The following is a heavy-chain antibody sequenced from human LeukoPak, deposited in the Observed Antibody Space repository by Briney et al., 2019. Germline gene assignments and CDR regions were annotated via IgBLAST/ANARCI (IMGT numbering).Heavy chain of an antibody. D-gene: IGHD3-22*01. V-gene: IGHV3-30*18. J-gene: IGHJ4*02. CDR1: GFTFSSYG. CDR2: ISFDGRNI. Sequence: GGSLRLSCAASGFTFSSYGMHWVRQAPGKGLEWVAVISFDGRNIYYADSVKGRFTISRDNSKNTLYLQMNSLRAEDTAVYYCAKDHPFDYYYATSGYFLYWGQGTLVTVSS. CDR3: AKDHPFDYYYATSGYFLY.